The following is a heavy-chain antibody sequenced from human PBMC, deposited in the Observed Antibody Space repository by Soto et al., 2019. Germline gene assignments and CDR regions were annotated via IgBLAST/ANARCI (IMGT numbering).Heavy chain of an antibody. D-gene: IGHD3-22*01. CDR3: AKYYYDSSGYNRDAFDI. CDR2: ISYDGSNK. Sequence: QVQLVESGGGVVQPGRSLRLSCAASGFTFSSYGMHWVRQAPGKGLEWVAVISYDGSNKYYADSVKGRFTISRDNSKNTLYLQMNSLRAEDTAVYYCAKYYYDSSGYNRDAFDIWGQGTMVTVSS. CDR1: GFTFSSYG. V-gene: IGHV3-30*18. J-gene: IGHJ3*02.